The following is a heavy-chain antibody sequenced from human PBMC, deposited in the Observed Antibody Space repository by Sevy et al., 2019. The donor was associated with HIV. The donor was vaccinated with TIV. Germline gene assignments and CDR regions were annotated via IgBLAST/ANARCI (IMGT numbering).Heavy chain of an antibody. CDR2: INHSGGT. Sequence: SQTLSLTCAVYGGSFSGYYWSWIRQPPGKGLEWIREINHSGGTNYNPSLKSRVTISVDTSKNQFSLKLSSVTAADTAVYYCARHCSGTSCSHAFDIWGQGTMVTVSS. J-gene: IGHJ3*02. D-gene: IGHD2-2*01. V-gene: IGHV4-34*01. CDR1: GGSFSGYY. CDR3: ARHCSGTSCSHAFDI.